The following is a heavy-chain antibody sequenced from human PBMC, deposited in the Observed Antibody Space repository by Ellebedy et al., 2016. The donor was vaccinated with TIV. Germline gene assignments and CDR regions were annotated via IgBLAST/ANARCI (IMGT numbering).Heavy chain of an antibody. V-gene: IGHV3-66*01. D-gene: IGHD2-21*02. CDR1: GFTVSSDY. CDR2: IYSGGST. Sequence: GESLKISCAASGFTVSSDYMSWVRQAPGKGLEWVSVIYSGGSTYYADSVKGRFTISRDNSKNTLYLQMNSLRAEDTAVYYCARDAHKGVVTAIPDYWGQGTLVTVSS. CDR3: ARDAHKGVVTAIPDY. J-gene: IGHJ4*02.